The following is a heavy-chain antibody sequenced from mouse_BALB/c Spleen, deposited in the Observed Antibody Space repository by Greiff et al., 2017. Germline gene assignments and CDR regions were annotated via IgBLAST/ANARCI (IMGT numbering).Heavy chain of an antibody. D-gene: IGHD2-4*01. V-gene: IGHV5-17*02. CDR2: ISSGSSTI. J-gene: IGHJ3*01. Sequence: EVHLVESGGGLVQPGGSRKLSCAASGFTFSSFGMHWVRQAPEKGLEWVAYISSGSSTIYYADTVKGRFTISRDNPKNTLFLQMTSLRSEDTAMYYCARGGDYDWTWFAYWGQGTLVTVSA. CDR1: GFTFSSFG. CDR3: ARGGDYDWTWFAY.